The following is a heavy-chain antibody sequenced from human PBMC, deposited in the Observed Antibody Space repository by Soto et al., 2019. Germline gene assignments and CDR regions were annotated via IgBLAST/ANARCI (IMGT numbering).Heavy chain of an antibody. J-gene: IGHJ5*02. CDR2: FYYSGST. CDR1: GGSISTGGYY. Sequence: SETLSLTCTVSGGSISTGGYYWNWIRQHPGKGLEWIGYFYYSGSTYYNPSLKSRATISVNTSKNQFSLKLSSVTAADTAVYYCARSVFPWGQGTLVTVSS. CDR3: ARSVFP. V-gene: IGHV4-31*03.